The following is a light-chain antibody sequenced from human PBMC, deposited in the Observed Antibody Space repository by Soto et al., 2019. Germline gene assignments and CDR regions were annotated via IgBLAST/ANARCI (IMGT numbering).Light chain of an antibody. CDR3: QQLNSYPFT. CDR2: GAS. J-gene: IGKJ3*01. CDR1: QSVSSSY. V-gene: IGKV3D-7*01. Sequence: MTQSPSSFSASTGDRVTLSCRASQSVSSSYLAWYQQKPGQAPRLLIYGASSRATGIPDRFSGSGSGTDFTLTISSLQPEDFATYYCQQLNSYPFTFGPGTKVDIK.